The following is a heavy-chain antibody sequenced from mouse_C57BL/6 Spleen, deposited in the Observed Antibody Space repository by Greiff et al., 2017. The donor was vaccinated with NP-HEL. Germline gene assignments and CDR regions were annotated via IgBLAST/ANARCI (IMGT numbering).Heavy chain of an antibody. Sequence: EVQLQQSGAELVKPGASVKLSCTASGFNIKDYYMHWVKQRTEQGLEWIGRIDPEDGETKYVPKFQGKATITADTSSNTAYLQLSSLTSEDTAVYYCASYGSSLYYFDYWGQGTTLTVSS. CDR2: IDPEDGET. J-gene: IGHJ2*01. V-gene: IGHV14-2*01. CDR3: ASYGSSLYYFDY. D-gene: IGHD1-1*01. CDR1: GFNIKDYY.